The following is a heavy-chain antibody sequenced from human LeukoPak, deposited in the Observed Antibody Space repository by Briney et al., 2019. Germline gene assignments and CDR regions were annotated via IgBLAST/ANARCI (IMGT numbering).Heavy chain of an antibody. V-gene: IGHV1-69*05. J-gene: IGHJ4*02. Sequence: SVKVSCKASGGTFSSYAISWVRQAPGQGLEWMGGIIPIFGTANYAQKFQGRVTITTDESTSTAYMELSSLRSDDTAVYYCARLKDSGDIVVVPADYWGQGTLVTVSS. CDR2: IIPIFGTA. D-gene: IGHD2-2*01. CDR3: ARLKDSGDIVVVPADY. CDR1: GGTFSSYA.